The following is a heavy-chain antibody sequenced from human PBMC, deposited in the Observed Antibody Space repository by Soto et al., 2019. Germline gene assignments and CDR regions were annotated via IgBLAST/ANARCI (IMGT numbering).Heavy chain of an antibody. D-gene: IGHD5-12*01. CDR3: AREVATFDY. V-gene: IGHV3-48*03. CDR1: GFTFSSYE. Sequence: PVGSLRLSCAASGFTFSSYEMNWVRQAPGKGLEWVSYISSSGSTIYYADSVKGRFTISRDNAKNSLYLQMNSLRAEDTAVYYCAREVATFDYWGQGTLVTVSS. CDR2: ISSSGSTI. J-gene: IGHJ4*02.